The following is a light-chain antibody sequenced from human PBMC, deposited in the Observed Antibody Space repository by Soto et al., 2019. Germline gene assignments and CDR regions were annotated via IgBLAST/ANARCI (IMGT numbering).Light chain of an antibody. V-gene: IGKV1-33*01. CDR2: DAS. J-gene: IGKJ3*01. CDR3: QKCDYLPI. CDR1: HDITSY. Sequence: DIQMTQSPSSLSASVGDRVTITCQASHDITSYLNWYQHKPGKAPKLLIYDASILEAGVPSSFSGSASGTDFTFTISSLQPEHVPSYYCQKCDYLPIFGPGTTVDFK.